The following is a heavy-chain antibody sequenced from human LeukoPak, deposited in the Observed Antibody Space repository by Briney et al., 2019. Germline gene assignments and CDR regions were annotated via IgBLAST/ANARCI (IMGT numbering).Heavy chain of an antibody. Sequence: SQTLSLTCTVSGGSISGGGHYWSWIRQHPGKGLEWIGYIYYSGSTYHNPSLKSRVTISVDTSKNQFSLKLSSVTAADTAVYYCARATGYGEVTFDYWGQGTLVTVSS. V-gene: IGHV4-31*03. D-gene: IGHD3-9*01. CDR2: IYYSGST. J-gene: IGHJ4*02. CDR1: GGSISGGGHY. CDR3: ARATGYGEVTFDY.